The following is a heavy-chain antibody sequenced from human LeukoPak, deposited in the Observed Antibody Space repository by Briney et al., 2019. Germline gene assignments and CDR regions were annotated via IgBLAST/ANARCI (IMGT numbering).Heavy chain of an antibody. CDR2: ISGSGGST. J-gene: IGHJ3*02. CDR1: GFTFSSYA. CDR3: AKHYGDYVGAFDI. Sequence: GGSLRLSCAASGFTFSSYAMSWVRQAPGKGLEWVSAISGSGGSTYYADSVKGRFTISRDNSKNTLYLQMNSPRAEDTAVYYCAKHYGDYVGAFDIWGQGTMVTVSS. D-gene: IGHD4-17*01. V-gene: IGHV3-23*01.